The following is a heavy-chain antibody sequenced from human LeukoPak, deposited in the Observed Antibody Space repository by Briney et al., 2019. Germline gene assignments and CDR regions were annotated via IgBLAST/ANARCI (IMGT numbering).Heavy chain of an antibody. Sequence: GGSLRLSCAASGFTFSSFWMSWVRQAPGKGLEWVANIDEGGSEKYYVDSVKGRFTISRDNAKNSLYLQMNSLRAEDTAIYYCVKDATPWNSIWDYFDFWGQGTLVTVSS. CDR1: GFTFSSFW. CDR3: VKDATPWNSIWDYFDF. V-gene: IGHV3-7*03. J-gene: IGHJ4*02. CDR2: IDEGGSEK. D-gene: IGHD1-7*01.